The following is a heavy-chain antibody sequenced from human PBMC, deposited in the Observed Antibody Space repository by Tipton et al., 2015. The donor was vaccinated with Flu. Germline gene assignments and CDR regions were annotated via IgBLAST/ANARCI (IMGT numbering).Heavy chain of an antibody. CDR1: GDAIRSDYL. CDR3: VRLTYYYGSGTSDF. CDR2: VSHSGST. Sequence: TLSLTCSVSGDAIRSDYLWGWIRQPPGKGLEWIGSVSHSGSTYYNPSLKSRVTISIDTFKTQFSLRLSSVTAADTAVYYCVRLTYYYGSGTSDFWGQGTLVTVSS. D-gene: IGHD3-10*01. V-gene: IGHV4-38-2*01. J-gene: IGHJ4*02.